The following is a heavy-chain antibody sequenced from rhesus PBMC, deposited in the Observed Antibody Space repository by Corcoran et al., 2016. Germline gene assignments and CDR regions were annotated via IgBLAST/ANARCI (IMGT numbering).Heavy chain of an antibody. CDR1: GGSISSSNW. D-gene: IGHD3-28*01. J-gene: IGHJ4*01. Sequence: QVQLQESGPGLVKPSETLSLTCAVSGGSISSSNWWSWIRQPPGKGLEWIGYISGSRGSTYYNPSLKCRVTISTDTSKNQFSLKLSSVTAAETAVYYCAGGYDSGYYIFDYWGQGVLVTVSS. V-gene: IGHV4-65*01. CDR3: AGGYDSGYYIFDY. CDR2: ISGSRGST.